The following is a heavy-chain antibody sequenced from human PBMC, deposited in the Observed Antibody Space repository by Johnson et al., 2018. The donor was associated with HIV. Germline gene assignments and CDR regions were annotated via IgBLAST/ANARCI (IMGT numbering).Heavy chain of an antibody. V-gene: IGHV3-30-3*01. CDR2: ISYAGSNK. J-gene: IGHJ3*02. CDR3: ARFRSSNWFDAFDI. Sequence: QVQLVESGGGVVQPGRSLRLSCAASGFTFSNYAMYWVRQAPGKGLEWVAAISYAGSNKYYAASVKDRFTISRDNSKNTLCLQMNSLRAEDTAVYYCARFRSSNWFDAFDIWGQGTMVTVSA. CDR1: GFTFSNYA. D-gene: IGHD6-13*01.